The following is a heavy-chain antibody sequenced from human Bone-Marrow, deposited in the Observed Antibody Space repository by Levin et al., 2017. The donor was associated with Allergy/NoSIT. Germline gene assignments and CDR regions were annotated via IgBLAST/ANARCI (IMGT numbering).Heavy chain of an antibody. V-gene: IGHV3-23*01. J-gene: IGHJ5*02. Sequence: GESLKISCATSGFIFSNFGMSWVRQAPGKGLEWVSGISVSGENTYYTDSVQGRFTISRDNSQNTVYLQMNSLRAEDTAMYFCTRDTGWESASWGQGTLDSVSS. D-gene: IGHD1-26*01. CDR2: ISVSGENT. CDR3: TRDTGWESAS. CDR1: GFIFSNFG.